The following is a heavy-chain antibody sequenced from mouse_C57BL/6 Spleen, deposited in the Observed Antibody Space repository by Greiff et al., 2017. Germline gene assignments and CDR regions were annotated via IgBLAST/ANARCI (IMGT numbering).Heavy chain of an antibody. CDR1: GYTFTSYW. CDR3: ARADYYGSSPYYFDY. J-gene: IGHJ2*01. V-gene: IGHV1-64*01. CDR2: IPPNSGST. Sequence: QVQLQQPGAELVKPGASVKLSCKASGYTFTSYWMHWVKQRPGQGLEWIGMIPPNSGSTNYNEKFKNKATLTVDKSSSTAYMQLSSLTSEDSAVYYCARADYYGSSPYYFDYWGQGTTLTVAS. D-gene: IGHD1-1*01.